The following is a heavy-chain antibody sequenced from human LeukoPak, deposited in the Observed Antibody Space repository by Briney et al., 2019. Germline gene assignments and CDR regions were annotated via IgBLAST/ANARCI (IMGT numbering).Heavy chain of an antibody. CDR2: IIPIFGTA. CDR1: GGTFISYA. D-gene: IGHD2/OR15-2a*01. V-gene: IGHV1-69*13. CDR3: ARDLTSNMAEQTEAYNWFDP. Sequence: SVKVSCKASGGTFISYAISWVRQAPGQGLEWMGGIIPIFGTANYAQKFQGRVTITADESTSTAYMELSSLRSEDTAVYYCARDLTSNMAEQTEAYNWFDPWGQGTLVTVSS. J-gene: IGHJ5*02.